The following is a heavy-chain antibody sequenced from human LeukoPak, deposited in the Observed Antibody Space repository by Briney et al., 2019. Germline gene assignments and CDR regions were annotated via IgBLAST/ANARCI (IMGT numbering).Heavy chain of an antibody. D-gene: IGHD3-22*01. V-gene: IGHV3-23*01. Sequence: GGSLRLSCAASGLTFSRYAMSWVRQAPGKGLEWVSGVSTSGGSTYYADSVKGRFTISRDNSKNTLHLQMNSLRAEDTAIYYCAKQAYDSPRTDFDYWGQGTQVTVSS. CDR3: AKQAYDSPRTDFDY. CDR2: VSTSGGST. CDR1: GLTFSRYA. J-gene: IGHJ4*02.